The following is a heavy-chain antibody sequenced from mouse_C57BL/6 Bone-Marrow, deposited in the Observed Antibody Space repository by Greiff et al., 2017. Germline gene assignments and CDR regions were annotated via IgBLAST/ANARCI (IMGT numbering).Heavy chain of an antibody. V-gene: IGHV5-6*01. CDR1: GFTFSSYG. Sequence: EVQGVESGGDLVKPGGSLKLSCAASGFTFSSYGMSWVRQTPDKRLEWVATISSGGSYTYYPDSVQGGFTISRDNAKNTLYLQMSSLKSEDTAMYYCARHAYDGYLYYFAYWGQGTTLTVSS. D-gene: IGHD2-3*01. CDR3: ARHAYDGYLYYFAY. CDR2: ISSGGSYT. J-gene: IGHJ2*01.